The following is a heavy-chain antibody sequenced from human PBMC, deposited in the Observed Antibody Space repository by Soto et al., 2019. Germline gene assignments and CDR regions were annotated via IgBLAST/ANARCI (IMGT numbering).Heavy chain of an antibody. D-gene: IGHD3-22*01. V-gene: IGHV4-34*01. CDR3: ARGITLKAVVQRDAPDKTYFDS. J-gene: IGHJ4*02. CDR2: INHSGST. Sequence: SETLSLTCAVYGGSFSGHYWSWSRQAPGKGLEWIGEINHSGSTNYNPSLKSPVTLSVNTSKNQFSLKLSSVTAADKSVYYCARGITLKAVVQRDAPDKTYFDSWGRGTLVTVSS. CDR1: GGSFSGHY.